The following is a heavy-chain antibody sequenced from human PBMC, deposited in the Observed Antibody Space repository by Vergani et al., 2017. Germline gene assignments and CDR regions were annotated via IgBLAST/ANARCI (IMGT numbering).Heavy chain of an antibody. Sequence: QVQLQQWGAGLLKPSETLSLTCAVYGGSFSGYYWSWIRQPPGKGPEWIGEINHSGSTNYNPSLKSRVTISVDTSKNQFSLKLSSVTAADTAVYYCARGGLIRGDYVWGSYRYSVFNWFDPWGQGTLVTVSS. CDR2: INHSGST. V-gene: IGHV4-34*01. J-gene: IGHJ5*02. D-gene: IGHD3-16*02. CDR3: ARGGLIRGDYVWGSYRYSVFNWFDP. CDR1: GGSFSGYY.